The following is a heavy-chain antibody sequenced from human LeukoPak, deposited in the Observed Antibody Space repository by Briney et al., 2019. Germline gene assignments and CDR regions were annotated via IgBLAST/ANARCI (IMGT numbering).Heavy chain of an antibody. Sequence: PSETLSLTCTVSAGSISSGGHYWSWIRQLPGKGLESIGFIHHSGSTSHNPSLKNRVAISVDASTNQFALKLSSVTAADTAVYYCARGGNRFGGFYFDYWGQGTLVTVSS. J-gene: IGHJ4*02. CDR2: IHHSGST. V-gene: IGHV4-31*03. CDR1: AGSISSGGHY. CDR3: ARGGNRFGGFYFDY. D-gene: IGHD3-10*01.